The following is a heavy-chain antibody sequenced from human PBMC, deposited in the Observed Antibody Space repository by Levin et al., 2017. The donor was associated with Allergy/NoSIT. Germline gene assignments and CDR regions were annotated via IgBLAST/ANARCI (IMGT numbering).Heavy chain of an antibody. CDR2: IYYSGST. D-gene: IGHD1-26*01. V-gene: IGHV4-59*01. J-gene: IGHJ6*02. Sequence: ESLKISCTVSGGSISSYYWSWIRQPPGKGLEWIGYIYYSGSTNYNPSLKSRVTISVDTSKNQFSLKLSSVTAADTAVYYCARLVGAGGRYYYYYYGMDVWGQGTTVTVSS. CDR1: GGSISSYY. CDR3: ARLVGAGGRYYYYYYGMDV.